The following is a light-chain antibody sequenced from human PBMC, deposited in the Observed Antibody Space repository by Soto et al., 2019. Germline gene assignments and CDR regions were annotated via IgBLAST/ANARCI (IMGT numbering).Light chain of an antibody. J-gene: IGLJ2*01. CDR3: CSYAGSSTVVV. CDR2: EGS. CDR1: SSDVGSYNL. Sequence: QSVLTQPDSVSGSPGQSITISCTGTSSDVGSYNLVSWYQQHPGKAPKLMIYEGSKRPSGVSNRFSGSKSGNTASLTISGLQAEDEADYYCCSYAGSSTVVVFGGGTKLTVL. V-gene: IGLV2-23*03.